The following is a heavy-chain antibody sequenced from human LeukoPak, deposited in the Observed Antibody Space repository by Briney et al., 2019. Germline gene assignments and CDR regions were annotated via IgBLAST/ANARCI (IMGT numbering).Heavy chain of an antibody. CDR3: VKDLGSAITSALALDV. CDR1: GFTFTKNW. J-gene: IGHJ6*02. Sequence: SGGSLRLSCAASGFTFTKNWMTWVRQAPGKGLEWVANIKQDGTEKYYVDSVKGRFTISRDNRKNLLHLQMNSLRPDDSAVYYCVKDLGSAITSALALDVWGQGITVTVSS. V-gene: IGHV3-7*03. CDR2: IKQDGTEK. D-gene: IGHD2-15*01.